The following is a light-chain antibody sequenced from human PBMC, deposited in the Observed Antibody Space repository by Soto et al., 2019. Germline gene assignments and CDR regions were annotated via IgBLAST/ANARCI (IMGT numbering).Light chain of an antibody. CDR1: SSNIGSDS. J-gene: IGLJ2*01. CDR3: AAWDDSLNGVV. Sequence: QSVLTQPPSASGTPGQRVTSSCSGSSSNIGSDSVNWYQQLPGTAPKLLIYRNNQRPSGVPDRLSGSKSGTSASLAISGLQSEDEADYYCAAWDDSLNGVVFGGGTKRTVL. V-gene: IGLV1-44*01. CDR2: RNN.